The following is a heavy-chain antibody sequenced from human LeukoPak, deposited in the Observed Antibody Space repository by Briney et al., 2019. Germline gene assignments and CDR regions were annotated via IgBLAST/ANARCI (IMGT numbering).Heavy chain of an antibody. CDR3: ARVSSSRELLFKY. J-gene: IGHJ4*02. V-gene: IGHV3-7*01. CDR2: IKQDGSGK. D-gene: IGHD3-10*01. CDR1: GFTFSSYC. Sequence: GGSLRLSCAASGFTFSSYCMSWVRQAPGKGLEWVANIKQDGSGKYYVDSEKGRFTISRDNAKNSLYLQMNSLRAEDTAVYYCARVSSSRELLFKYWGQGTLVTVSS.